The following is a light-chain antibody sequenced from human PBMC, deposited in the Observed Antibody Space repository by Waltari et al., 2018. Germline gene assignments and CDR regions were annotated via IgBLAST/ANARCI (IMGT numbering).Light chain of an antibody. V-gene: IGKV3-11*01. Sequence: VLTQSPATLSLSPGERATLSCRASQSVSSSLAWYQHKPGQAPRLLIYDASISVTGIPARFSGSGSGTDFTLTISSLEPEDFAVYYCQQRSKWPWAFGQGTKVEIK. CDR1: QSVSSS. CDR2: DAS. J-gene: IGKJ1*01. CDR3: QQRSKWPWA.